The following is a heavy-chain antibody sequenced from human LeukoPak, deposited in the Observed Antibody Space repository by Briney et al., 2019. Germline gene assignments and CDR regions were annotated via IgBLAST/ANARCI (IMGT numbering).Heavy chain of an antibody. CDR3: ARDPSMVRGVNNWFDP. D-gene: IGHD3-10*01. Sequence: GASVKVSCKASGYTFTSYAMHWVRQAPGQRLDWMGWINAGNGNTKYSQKFQGRVTITRDTSASTAYMELSSLRSEDTAVYYCARDPSMVRGVNNWFDPWGQGTLVTVSS. J-gene: IGHJ5*02. CDR1: GYTFTSYA. V-gene: IGHV1-3*01. CDR2: INAGNGNT.